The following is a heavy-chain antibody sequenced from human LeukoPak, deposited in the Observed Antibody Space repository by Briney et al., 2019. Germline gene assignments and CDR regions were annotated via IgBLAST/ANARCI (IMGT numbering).Heavy chain of an antibody. V-gene: IGHV4-39*01. D-gene: IGHD5-12*01. CDR1: GGSISSSSYY. CDR2: IYYSGST. Sequence: SETLSLTCTVSGGSISSSSYYWGWIRQPPGKGLEWIGSIYYSGSTYYNPSLKSRVTISVDTSKNQFSLKLSSVTAADTAVYYCARRGMATIWGQGTMVTVSS. J-gene: IGHJ3*01. CDR3: ARRGMATI.